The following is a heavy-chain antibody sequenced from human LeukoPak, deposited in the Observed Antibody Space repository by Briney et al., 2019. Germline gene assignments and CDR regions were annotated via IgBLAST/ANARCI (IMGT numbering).Heavy chain of an antibody. D-gene: IGHD5-24*01. CDR2: IYYSGST. V-gene: IGHV4-31*03. CDR1: GGSSTSDAYY. Sequence: PSETLSLTCTISGGSSTSDAYYWTWIRQVPGKGLEWIGYIYYSGSTYYNPSLKSRVTISVDTSKNQFSLKLSSVTAADTAVYYCARGGLHPKGGAFDIWGQGTMVTVSS. J-gene: IGHJ3*02. CDR3: ARGGLHPKGGAFDI.